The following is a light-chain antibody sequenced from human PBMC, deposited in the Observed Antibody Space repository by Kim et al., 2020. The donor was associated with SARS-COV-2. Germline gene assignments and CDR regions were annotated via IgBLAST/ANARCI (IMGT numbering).Light chain of an antibody. CDR1: QTVSSN. CDR2: GAS. Sequence: EIVMTQSPATLSVSPGERATLSCRASQTVSSNLAWYQQKPGQAPRLLISGASSRATGIPARFSGSGSGTEFTLTISSLQSEDFAVYYCHQYNKWPRTFDQGTKLEI. J-gene: IGKJ2*01. CDR3: HQYNKWPRT. V-gene: IGKV3-15*01.